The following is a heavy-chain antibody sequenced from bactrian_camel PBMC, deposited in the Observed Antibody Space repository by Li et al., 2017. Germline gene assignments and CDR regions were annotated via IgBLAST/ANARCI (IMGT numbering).Heavy chain of an antibody. Sequence: VQLVESGGVLVQPGGSLKLSCAASGFTFGAYAMSWVRQAPGKGLEWVSSDGFTGYYADSVKGRFTISRGVAKNTLYLQMNSLKIEDTAVYYCALGSSRQATMTARGKGTQVTVS. CDR1: GFTFGAYA. CDR2: DGFTG. V-gene: IGHV3S31*01. D-gene: IGHD3*01. J-gene: IGHJ4*01.